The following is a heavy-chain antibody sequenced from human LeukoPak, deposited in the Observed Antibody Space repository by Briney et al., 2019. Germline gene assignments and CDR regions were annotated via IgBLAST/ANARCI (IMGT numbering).Heavy chain of an antibody. V-gene: IGHV4-59*01. CDR2: IYYSGST. CDR3: ARHMGRIAVSDNFDY. Sequence: SETLSLTCTVSGGSISSYYWSWIRQPPGKGLEWIGYIYYSGSTNYNPSLKSRVTISVDTSKNQFSLKLSSVTAADTAVYYCARHMGRIAVSDNFDYWGQGTLVTVSS. J-gene: IGHJ4*02. D-gene: IGHD6-19*01. CDR1: GGSISSYY.